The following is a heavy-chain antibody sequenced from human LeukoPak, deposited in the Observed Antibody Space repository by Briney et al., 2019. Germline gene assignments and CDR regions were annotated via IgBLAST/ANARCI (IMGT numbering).Heavy chain of an antibody. D-gene: IGHD3-9*01. V-gene: IGHV4-39*01. CDR1: GGSVSSYEYY. J-gene: IGHJ4*02. Sequence: PSETLSLTCTVCGGSVSSYEYYWGWIRQPPGKGLEWIGNTYYTGSTYYNPSLRSRVTMSVDTSKNQFSLKMSSVTAADTAVYYCARLSKGRYFDYIFDHWGQGTVVTVSS. CDR3: ARLSKGRYFDYIFDH. CDR2: TYYTGST.